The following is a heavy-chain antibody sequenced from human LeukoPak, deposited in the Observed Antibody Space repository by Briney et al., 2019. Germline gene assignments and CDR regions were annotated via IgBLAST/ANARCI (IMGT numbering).Heavy chain of an antibody. CDR1: GVTFSSYA. Sequence: GGALRLACVASGVTFSSYAMSWVRQAPGKGLEWVSAITGSGDNSYYADSVKGRFTVSRDNSRNTLYLQMNSLRAEDTAVYYCAKDQYRYYGSGSPRWFDPWGQGTLVTVSS. J-gene: IGHJ5*02. CDR2: ITGSGDNS. D-gene: IGHD3-10*01. CDR3: AKDQYRYYGSGSPRWFDP. V-gene: IGHV3-23*01.